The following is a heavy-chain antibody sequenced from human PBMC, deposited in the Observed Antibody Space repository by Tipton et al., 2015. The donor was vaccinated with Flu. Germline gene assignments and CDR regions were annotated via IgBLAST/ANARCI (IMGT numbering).Heavy chain of an antibody. Sequence: CAASGFTFNIYAMSWVRQAPGKGLEWVSSISGSGGGTYYGDSVKGRFTISRDNSKNTLYLQMNSLRAEDTAVYYCVRGYDRVDHWGQGTLVTVSS. CDR1: GFTFNIYA. V-gene: IGHV3-23*01. CDR3: VRGYDRVDH. CDR2: ISGSGGGT. J-gene: IGHJ4*02. D-gene: IGHD5-12*01.